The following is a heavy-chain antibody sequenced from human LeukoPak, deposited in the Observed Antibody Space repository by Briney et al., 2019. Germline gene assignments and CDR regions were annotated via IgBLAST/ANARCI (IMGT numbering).Heavy chain of an antibody. Sequence: SETLSLTCTVSGGSISSSSYYWGWIRQPPGKGLEWIGTIYYSGSTYYNPSLKSRVTISVDTSQNQLSLRLSSVTAADTAVYYCARDVDIVATVWFDPWGQGTLVTVSS. CDR1: GGSISSSSYY. V-gene: IGHV4-39*02. J-gene: IGHJ5*02. D-gene: IGHD5-12*01. CDR3: ARDVDIVATVWFDP. CDR2: IYYSGST.